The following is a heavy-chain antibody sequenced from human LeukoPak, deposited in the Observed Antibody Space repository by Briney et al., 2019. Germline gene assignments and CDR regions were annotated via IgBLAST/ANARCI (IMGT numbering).Heavy chain of an antibody. D-gene: IGHD2-21*02. CDR1: RFTFDDYA. V-gene: IGHV3-9*01. Sequence: GGSLRLSCAASRFTFDDYAMHWVRQAPGKGLEWVSGISWNSGSIGYADSVKGRFTISRDNAKNSLYLQMNSLRAEDTALYYCAKDICGGDDDYYYYGMDVWGQGTTVTVSS. CDR3: AKDICGGDDDYYYYGMDV. J-gene: IGHJ6*02. CDR2: ISWNSGSI.